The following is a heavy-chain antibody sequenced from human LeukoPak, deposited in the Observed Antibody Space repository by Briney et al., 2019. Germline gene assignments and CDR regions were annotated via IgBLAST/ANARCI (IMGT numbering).Heavy chain of an antibody. D-gene: IGHD1-26*01. V-gene: IGHV3-74*01. CDR2: INSDGSST. J-gene: IGHJ5*02. CDR3: ARDPTEVVGADGSWFDP. Sequence: PGGSLRLSCAASGFTFSSYWMHWVRQAPGKGLVWVSRINSDGSSTSYADSVKGRFTISRDNAKNTLYLQMNSLRAEDTAVYYCARDPTEVVGADGSWFDPWGQGTPVTVSS. CDR1: GFTFSSYW.